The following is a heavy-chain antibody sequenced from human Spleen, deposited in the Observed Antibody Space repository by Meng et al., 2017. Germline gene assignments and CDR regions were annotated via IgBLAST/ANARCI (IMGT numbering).Heavy chain of an antibody. CDR1: GIPLSTSVVG. CDR2: IYWDDDK. CDR3: ARDLWSGYSYRLDS. V-gene: IGHV2-5*02. Sequence: HINLKESGPTLVQPPQTLTLTCTYAGIPLSTSVVGVGLIRQPPGKALEWLALIYWDDDKRYSPSLRNRLTITKDTSKNQVVLTMTNMDPMDTATYYCARDLWSGYSYRLDSWGQGTLVTVSS. D-gene: IGHD3-3*01. J-gene: IGHJ4*02.